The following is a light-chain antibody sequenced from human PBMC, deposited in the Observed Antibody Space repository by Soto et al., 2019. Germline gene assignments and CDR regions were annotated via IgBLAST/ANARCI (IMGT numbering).Light chain of an antibody. V-gene: IGKV1-39*01. CDR2: AAS. J-gene: IGKJ1*01. CDR3: QQSFRVPRT. CDR1: QPISTY. Sequence: DILMTQSPSSLSASVGDSVTLTCRTSQPISTYLNWYQHKSGRAPQLLIYAASSLQTGVPSRFSGSGSGTEFTPTISSLQPEDFETYYCQQSFRVPRTFGQGTKVEI.